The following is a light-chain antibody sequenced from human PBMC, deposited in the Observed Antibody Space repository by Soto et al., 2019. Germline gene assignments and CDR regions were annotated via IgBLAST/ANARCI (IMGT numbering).Light chain of an antibody. CDR3: KQYGGSPVT. V-gene: IGKV3-20*01. CDR1: QSFSSSY. Sequence: EIVLTQSPGTLSLSSGERATLSCSASQSFSSSYLAWYQQKPGQAPRLLIYGASNRATGIPDRFSGSESGTDFTLTISRLEPEDSAVYYCKQYGGSPVTFGQGTRLEIK. J-gene: IGKJ5*01. CDR2: GAS.